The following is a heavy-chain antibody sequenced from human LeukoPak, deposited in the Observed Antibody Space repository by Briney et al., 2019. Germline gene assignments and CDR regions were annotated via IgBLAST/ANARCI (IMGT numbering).Heavy chain of an antibody. CDR1: GYTFTGYY. Sequence: ASVKVSCKASGYTFTGYYMHWVRQAPGQRLEWMGWINPNSGGTNYAQKFQGRVTMTRDMSISTAYMELSRLRSDDTAVYYCARGARRYSSSRLDYWGQGTLVTVSS. D-gene: IGHD6-13*01. J-gene: IGHJ4*02. V-gene: IGHV1-2*02. CDR2: INPNSGGT. CDR3: ARGARRYSSSRLDY.